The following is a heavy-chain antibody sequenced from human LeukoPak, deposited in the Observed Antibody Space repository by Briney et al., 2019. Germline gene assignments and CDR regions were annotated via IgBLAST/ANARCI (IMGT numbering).Heavy chain of an antibody. CDR3: ARVRSRYYFDY. CDR1: GFTVSSTY. Sequence: GGSLRLSCAASGFTVSSTYMSWVRQAPGKGLEWIPVIYSGGSTYYADSVKGRFTISRDNSKNTLYLQMNSLRAEDTAVYYCARVRSRYYFDYWGQGTLVTVSS. J-gene: IGHJ4*02. V-gene: IGHV3-66*01. CDR2: IYSGGST.